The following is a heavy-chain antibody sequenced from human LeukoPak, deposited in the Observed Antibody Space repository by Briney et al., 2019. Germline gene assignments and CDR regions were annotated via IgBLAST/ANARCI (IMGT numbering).Heavy chain of an antibody. D-gene: IGHD3-16*01. Sequence: GGSLRLSCAASGFTFNNYGMHWVRQAPGKGLEWVSLIWYDGSNKYYADSVKGRFTISRDNSKNTLYLQMNSLRAEDTAVYYCARDWGKGDYWGQGTLVTVSS. V-gene: IGHV3-33*01. CDR3: ARDWGKGDY. J-gene: IGHJ4*02. CDR2: IWYDGSNK. CDR1: GFTFNNYG.